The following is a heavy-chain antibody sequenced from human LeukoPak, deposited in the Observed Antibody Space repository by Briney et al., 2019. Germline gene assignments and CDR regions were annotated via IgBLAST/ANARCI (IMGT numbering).Heavy chain of an antibody. D-gene: IGHD3-10*01. CDR2: ISAYNGNT. J-gene: IGHJ4*02. V-gene: IGHV1-18*01. CDR1: GYTFTSYG. CDR3: ARDLSLWFGELNIDY. Sequence: ASVKVSCTASGYTFTSYGISWVRQAPGQGLEWMGWISAYNGNTNYAQKLQGRVTMTTDTSTSTAYMELRSLRSDDTAVYYCARDLSLWFGELNIDYWGQGTLVTVSS.